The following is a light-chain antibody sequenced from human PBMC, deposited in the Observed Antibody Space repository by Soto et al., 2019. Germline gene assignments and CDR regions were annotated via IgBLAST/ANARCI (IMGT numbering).Light chain of an antibody. J-gene: IGKJ1*01. CDR2: MGF. V-gene: IGKV2-28*01. CDR3: MQALQTPRT. CDR1: QSLLHKNGNNY. Sequence: DLVMTQSPLSLPVTPGEAPSISCRSSQSLLHKNGNNYLNWYLQKPVQSPQLLLHMGFKRASGVPDRFSGSGSGTYFTLKISRVEAEDAGVYYCMQALQTPRTFGQATKVDIK.